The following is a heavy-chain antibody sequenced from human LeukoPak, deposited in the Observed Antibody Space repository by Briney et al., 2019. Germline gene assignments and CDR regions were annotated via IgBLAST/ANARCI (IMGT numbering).Heavy chain of an antibody. V-gene: IGHV4/OR15-8*02. J-gene: IGHJ4*02. CDR1: GGSISGTNW. D-gene: IGHD1-26*01. CDR3: SRESGPFCPFGY. Sequence: PSETLSLACGVSGGSISGTNWWSWVRQPPGQGLEWIGEISLAGQTNYNPSLNGRVTMSLDKSSNQLSLHLTSVTAADTATYFCSRESGPFCPFGYWGQGTLVIVSS. CDR2: ISLAGQT.